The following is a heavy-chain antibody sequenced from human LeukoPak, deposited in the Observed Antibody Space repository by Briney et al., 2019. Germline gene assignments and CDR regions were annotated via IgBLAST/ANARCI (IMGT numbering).Heavy chain of an antibody. D-gene: IGHD1-1*01. J-gene: IGHJ4*02. CDR2: INANGDTT. Sequence: PGGSLRLSCSASEFTFSMYAMHWVRQAPGKGLECVSAINANGDTTYYADSVKGRFTISRDNSKNTLYLQMNSLGADDTAVYYCAKGNWRYFDYWGQGTLVTVSS. V-gene: IGHV3-64*04. CDR1: EFTFSMYA. CDR3: AKGNWRYFDY.